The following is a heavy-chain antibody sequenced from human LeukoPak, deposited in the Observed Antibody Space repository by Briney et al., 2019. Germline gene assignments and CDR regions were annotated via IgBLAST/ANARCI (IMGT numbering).Heavy chain of an antibody. CDR2: ISAYNGNT. V-gene: IGHV1-18*01. D-gene: IGHD1-26*01. CDR1: GYTFNNYG. CDR3: ARSGSHYSYHYGLDV. Sequence: ASVKVSCEASGYTFNNYGISWVRQAPGQGLEWMGWISAYNGNTNYAQKFQDRVTMTTDTSTSTAFMELRSLRSDDTAVFYCARSGSHYSYHYGLDVWGQGTTVIVSS. J-gene: IGHJ6*02.